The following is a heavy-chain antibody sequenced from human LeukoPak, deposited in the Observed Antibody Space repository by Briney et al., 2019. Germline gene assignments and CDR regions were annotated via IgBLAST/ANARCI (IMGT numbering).Heavy chain of an antibody. V-gene: IGHV3-30*03. D-gene: IGHD3-22*01. CDR3: ARGRITMIVVGPFDY. Sequence: GGSLRLSCAASGFTFSSYGMHWVRQAPGKGLEWVAVISYDGSNKYYADSVKGRFTISRDNSKNTLYLQMNSLRAEDTAVYYCARGRITMIVVGPFDYWGQGTLVTVSS. CDR1: GFTFSSYG. J-gene: IGHJ4*02. CDR2: ISYDGSNK.